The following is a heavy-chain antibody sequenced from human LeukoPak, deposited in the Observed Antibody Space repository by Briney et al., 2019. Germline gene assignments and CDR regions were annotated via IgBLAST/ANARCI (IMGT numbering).Heavy chain of an antibody. CDR2: VSGSGDNT. D-gene: IGHD4-11*01. CDR3: ARWGNDYSQFDS. V-gene: IGHV3-23*01. Sequence: GGSLRLSCAASGFTFNNYAMTWVRQAPGKGLEWVSVVSGSGDNTNYADSVKGRFTISRDNSKNTLFLQMNSLRTEDTAVYFCARWGNDYSQFDSWGRGTLVTVS. CDR1: GFTFNNYA. J-gene: IGHJ4*02.